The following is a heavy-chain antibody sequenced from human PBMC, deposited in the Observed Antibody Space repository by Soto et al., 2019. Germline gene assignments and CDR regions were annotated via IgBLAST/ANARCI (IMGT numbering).Heavy chain of an antibody. D-gene: IGHD1-26*01. Sequence: QVQLVESGGGVVQPGRSLRLSCAASGFTFSSYGMHWVRQAPGKGLEWVAVIWYDGSNKYYADSVKGRFTISRDNSKNTLYLQMNSLRAEDTAVYYCARDMGATLVLGAFDIWGQGTMVTVSS. CDR2: IWYDGSNK. CDR3: ARDMGATLVLGAFDI. CDR1: GFTFSSYG. J-gene: IGHJ3*02. V-gene: IGHV3-33*01.